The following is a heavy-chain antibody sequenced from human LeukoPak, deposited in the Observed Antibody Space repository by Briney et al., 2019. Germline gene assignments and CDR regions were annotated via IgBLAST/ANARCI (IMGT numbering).Heavy chain of an antibody. V-gene: IGHV1-69*13. CDR1: GGTFSSYA. J-gene: IGHJ4*02. CDR3: ARVPYPSHDGYPAPLDY. CDR2: IIPIFGTA. D-gene: IGHD3-22*01. Sequence: ASVKVSCKASGGTFSSYAISWVRQALGQGLEWMGGIIPIFGTANYAQKFQGRVTITADESTSTAYMELSSLRSEDTAVYYCARVPYPSHDGYPAPLDYWGQGTLVTVSS.